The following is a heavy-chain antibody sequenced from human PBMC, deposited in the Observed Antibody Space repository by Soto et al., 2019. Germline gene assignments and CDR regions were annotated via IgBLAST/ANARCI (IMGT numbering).Heavy chain of an antibody. CDR3: AKAQAPTPGYCSGGSCRYFDY. Sequence: PGGSLRLSCAASGFTFSSYAMSWVRQAPGKGLEWVSAISGSGGSTYYADSVKGRFTISRDNSKNTLYLQMNSLRAEDTAVYYCAKAQAPTPGYCSGGSCRYFDYWGQGSLVTVSS. J-gene: IGHJ4*02. CDR1: GFTFSSYA. V-gene: IGHV3-23*01. D-gene: IGHD2-15*01. CDR2: ISGSGGST.